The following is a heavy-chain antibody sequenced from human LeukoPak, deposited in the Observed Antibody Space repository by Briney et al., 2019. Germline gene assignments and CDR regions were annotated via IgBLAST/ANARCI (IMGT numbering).Heavy chain of an antibody. D-gene: IGHD3-22*01. J-gene: IGHJ4*02. CDR3: ATYYYDSSGYFYYFDY. CDR1: GGSITDYH. V-gene: IGHV4-59*01. Sequence: PSETLSLTCTVSGGSITDYHWSWIRQPPGKGLEYIGYIYNRGSTFYNPSLKSRVTISTDTSKKQFSLKLTSVTAADTAVYYCATYYYDSSGYFYYFDYWGQGTLVTVSS. CDR2: IYNRGST.